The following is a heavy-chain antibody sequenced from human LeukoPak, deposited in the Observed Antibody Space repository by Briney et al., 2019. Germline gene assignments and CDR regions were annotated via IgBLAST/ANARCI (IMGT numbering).Heavy chain of an antibody. J-gene: IGHJ4*02. CDR2: MNPNSGNT. V-gene: IGHV1-8*01. CDR1: GYTFTSYD. Sequence: GASVKVSCKASGYTFTSYDINWVRQATGQGLEWMGWMNPNSGNTGYAQKFQGRVAMTRNTSISTAYMELSSLRSEDTAVYYCARGPRQGGFYGYWGQGTLVTVSS. D-gene: IGHD3-16*01. CDR3: ARGPRQGGFYGY.